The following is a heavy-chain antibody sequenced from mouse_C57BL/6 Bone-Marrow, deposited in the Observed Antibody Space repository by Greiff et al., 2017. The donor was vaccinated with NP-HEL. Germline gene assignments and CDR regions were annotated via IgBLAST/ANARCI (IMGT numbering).Heavy chain of an antibody. CDR3: ARSNYGSSHWYFDV. V-gene: IGHV1-54*01. CDR2: INPGSGGT. Sequence: VQLQQSGAELVRPGTSVKVSCKASGYAFTNYLIEWVKQRPGQGLEWIGVINPGSGGTNYNEKFKGKATLTADKSSSTAYMQLSSLTSEDSAVYSCARSNYGSSHWYFDVWGTGTTVTVSS. D-gene: IGHD1-1*01. J-gene: IGHJ1*03. CDR1: GYAFTNYL.